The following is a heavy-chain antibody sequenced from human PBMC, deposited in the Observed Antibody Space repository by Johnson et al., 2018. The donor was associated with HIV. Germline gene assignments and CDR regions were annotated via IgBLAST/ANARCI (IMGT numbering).Heavy chain of an antibody. CDR2: VSGDST. Sequence: EVQLVESGGGLVKPGGSLRLSCAASEFAVSSNEMDWVRQAPGKGLEWVSFVSGDSTYYADSRKGRFTDSRDSSKNTLHLQIYSLRTEDTAVYYCARESSAGGYSYGIIWGQGTMVTVSS. J-gene: IGHJ3*02. CDR3: ARESSAGGYSYGII. D-gene: IGHD5-18*01. CDR1: EFAVSSNE. V-gene: IGHV3-38-3*01.